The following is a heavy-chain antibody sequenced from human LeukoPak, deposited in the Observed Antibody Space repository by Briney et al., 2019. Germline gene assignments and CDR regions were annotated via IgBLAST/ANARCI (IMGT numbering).Heavy chain of an antibody. CDR3: ARRGRGPSGSVYFFDS. CDR2: IYPGDSET. D-gene: IGHD3-10*01. Sequence: GESLTISCQTSGYPFITYWIGWVRQMPGKGLEWLGLIYPGDSETRYSPSFQGQVTMSADRSNSTAYLQWSSLKASDTALYYCARRGRGPSGSVYFFDSWGQGTLVTVPS. CDR1: GYPFITYW. V-gene: IGHV5-51*01. J-gene: IGHJ4*02.